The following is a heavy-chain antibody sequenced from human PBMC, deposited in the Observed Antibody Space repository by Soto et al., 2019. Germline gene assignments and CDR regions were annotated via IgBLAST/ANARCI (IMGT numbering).Heavy chain of an antibody. CDR3: ASLSSRDPFDY. D-gene: IGHD6-13*01. J-gene: IGHJ4*02. V-gene: IGHV1-69*02. CDR2: IIPILGIA. Sequence: QVQLVQSGAEVKKPGSSVKVSCKASGGTFSSYTISWVRQAPGQGLEWMGRIIPILGIANYAQKFQGRVTITADKSTSTAYMELSSLRSEDTAVYYCASLSSRDPFDYWGQGTLVNVSS. CDR1: GGTFSSYT.